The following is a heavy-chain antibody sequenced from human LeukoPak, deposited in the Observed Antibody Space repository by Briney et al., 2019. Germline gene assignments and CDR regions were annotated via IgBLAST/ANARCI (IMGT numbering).Heavy chain of an antibody. V-gene: IGHV3-48*03. CDR3: ARGDSCPTY. J-gene: IGHJ4*02. CDR2: INSGGTTI. D-gene: IGHD2-15*01. Sequence: GGSLRLSCAASGFTFSSYEVNWVRQAPGRGLEWISYINSGGTTIYYADPVKGRFTISRDNAKNSLYLQMNSLRAEDTAVYYCARGDSCPTYWGQGTLVTVSS. CDR1: GFTFSSYE.